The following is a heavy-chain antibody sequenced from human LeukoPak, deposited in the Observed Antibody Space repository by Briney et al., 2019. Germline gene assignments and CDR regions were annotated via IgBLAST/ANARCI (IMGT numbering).Heavy chain of an antibody. J-gene: IGHJ6*03. CDR3: ARAVVTPSSYYYYYMDV. V-gene: IGHV3-11*04. CDR2: ISGSGSSV. Sequence: GGSLRLSCAVSGFTFTDYYMSWIRQAPGKGLEWISYISGSGSSVYYAESVKGRFTISRDNVESSLHLQIHSLRAEDTAVYYCARAVVTPSSYYYYYMDVWGKGTTVTVSS. D-gene: IGHD4-23*01. CDR1: GFTFTDYY.